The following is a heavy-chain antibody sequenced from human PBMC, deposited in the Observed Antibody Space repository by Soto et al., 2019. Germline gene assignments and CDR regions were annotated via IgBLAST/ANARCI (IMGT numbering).Heavy chain of an antibody. CDR2: IYYSGST. CDR1: GGSISSYY. CDR3: AGEPKGGPAAGAIEI. Sequence: PSETLSLTCTVSGGSISSYYWSWIRQPPGKGLEWIGYIYYSGSTNYNPSLKSRVTISVDTSKNQFSLKLSSVTAADTAVYFCAGEPKGGPAAGAIEIWGQGTMVTVSS. V-gene: IGHV4-59*12. D-gene: IGHD6-25*01. J-gene: IGHJ3*02.